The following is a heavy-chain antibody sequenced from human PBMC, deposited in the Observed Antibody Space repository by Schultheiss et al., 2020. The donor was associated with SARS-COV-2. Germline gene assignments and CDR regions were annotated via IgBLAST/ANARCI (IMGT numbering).Heavy chain of an antibody. V-gene: IGHV3-9*01. D-gene: IGHD1-1*01. Sequence: GGSLRLSCAASGFTFDDYAMHWVRQAPGKGLAWVSGISWNSGSIGYADSVKGRFTISRDNAKNSLYLQMNSLRAEDTALYYCAKGEDGRTSGTFDYWGQGALVTVSS. CDR3: AKGEDGRTSGTFDY. CDR1: GFTFDDYA. CDR2: ISWNSGSI. J-gene: IGHJ4*02.